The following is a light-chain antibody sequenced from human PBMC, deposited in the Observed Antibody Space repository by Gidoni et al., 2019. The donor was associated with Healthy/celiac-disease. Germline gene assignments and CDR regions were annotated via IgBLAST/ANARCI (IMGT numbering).Light chain of an antibody. J-gene: IGKJ2*01. CDR2: GSS. CDR1: QRVSSN. CDR3: QQYNNWPPPYT. Sequence: EIVMTQAPASLSGSPGERDTLSSRASQRVSSNLAWYQQQHGQAPRLLIYGSSTRANGTPARFSFSGSGTEFTLTISSLQSEDFAVYYCQQYNNWPPPYTFGQXTKLEIK. V-gene: IGKV3-15*01.